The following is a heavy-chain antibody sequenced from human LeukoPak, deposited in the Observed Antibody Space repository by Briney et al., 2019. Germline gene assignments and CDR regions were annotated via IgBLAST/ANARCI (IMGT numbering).Heavy chain of an antibody. V-gene: IGHV4-59*01. J-gene: IGHJ4*02. CDR2: IYYSGST. D-gene: IGHD4-17*01. CDR1: GGSISSYY. Sequence: SETLSLTCTVSGGSISSYYWSWIRQPPGKGLEWIGYIYYSGSTNYNPSLKSRVTISVDTSKNQFSLKLSSVTAADTAVYYCAREGNYGDLYSDYWGQGTLVTVSS. CDR3: AREGNYGDLYSDY.